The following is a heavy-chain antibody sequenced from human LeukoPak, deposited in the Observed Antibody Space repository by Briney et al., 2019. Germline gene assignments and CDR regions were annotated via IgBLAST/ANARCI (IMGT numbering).Heavy chain of an antibody. CDR2: IFYSGST. D-gene: IGHD3-9*01. V-gene: IGHV4-39*07. CDR1: GGSISSSSYY. CDR3: ARAPGAPWDYDILTGYYGPYYGMDV. Sequence: SETLSLTCTVSGGSISSSSYYWGWIRQPPGKGLEWIGNIFYSGSTYYNPSLNSRVTISVDTSKNQFSLKLSSVTAADTAVYYCARAPGAPWDYDILTGYYGPYYGMDVWGQGTTVTVSS. J-gene: IGHJ6*02.